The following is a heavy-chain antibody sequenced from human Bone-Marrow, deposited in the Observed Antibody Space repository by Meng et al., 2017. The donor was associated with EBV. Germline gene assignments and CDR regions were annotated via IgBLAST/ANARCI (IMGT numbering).Heavy chain of an antibody. Sequence: VWLVEAWGGLVKPGGSPVTSCATSGLPFSSYSMNWFRQAPGKGLDWVSSISSSSSYIYYADSVKGRFTISRDNAKNSLYLQMNSLRAEDTAVYYCARESRGWFDPWGQGTLVTVSS. CDR1: GLPFSSYS. J-gene: IGHJ5*02. V-gene: IGHV3-21*01. CDR3: ARESRGWFDP. CDR2: ISSSSSYI.